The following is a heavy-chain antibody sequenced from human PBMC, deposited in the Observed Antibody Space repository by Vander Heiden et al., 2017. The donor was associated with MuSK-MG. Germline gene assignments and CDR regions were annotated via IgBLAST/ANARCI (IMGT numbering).Heavy chain of an antibody. CDR1: GFTFGRNS. D-gene: IGHD1-26*01. J-gene: IGHJ1*01. Sequence: EVQLVESGGGLVKPGGSLGLSCAGSGFTFGRNSMNWVRQAPGKGLEWVSSISSSSSYIYYADSVKGRFTISRDNAKNSLYLQMNSLRAEDTAVYYCARSISEWELLPIGFQHWGQGTLVTVSS. CDR2: ISSSSSYI. CDR3: ARSISEWELLPIGFQH. V-gene: IGHV3-21*01.